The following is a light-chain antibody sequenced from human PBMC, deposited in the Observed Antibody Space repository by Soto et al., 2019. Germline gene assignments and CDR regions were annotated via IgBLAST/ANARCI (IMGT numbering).Light chain of an antibody. CDR1: NIGSKS. CDR3: QVWDSSTDRPVV. Sequence: SYELTQPPSVSVAPGQTATITCGGNNIGSKSVHWYQQKPGQAPVLVVYDDTDRPSGLPERLSGSNTDTLTISRVEAGDEADYYCQVWDSSTDRPVVFGGGTKLTVL. J-gene: IGLJ2*01. CDR2: DDT. V-gene: IGLV3-21*02.